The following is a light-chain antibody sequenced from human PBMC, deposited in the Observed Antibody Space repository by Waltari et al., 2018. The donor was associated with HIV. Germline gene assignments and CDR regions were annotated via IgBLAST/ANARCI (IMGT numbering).Light chain of an antibody. V-gene: IGKV3-20*01. J-gene: IGKJ1*01. CDR1: QTITNNY. Sequence: EIVLTQSPGTLSVSPGERATLSCRASQTITNNYLAWFQQKPGQAPRLLIYGASSRAPGVSDRFSGSGSGTDFTLTISRLEPEDFAVYYCQQFGSSPRTFGQGTKVALK. CDR3: QQFGSSPRT. CDR2: GAS.